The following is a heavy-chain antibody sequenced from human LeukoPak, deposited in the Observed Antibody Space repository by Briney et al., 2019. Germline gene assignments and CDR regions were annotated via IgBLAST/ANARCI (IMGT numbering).Heavy chain of an antibody. CDR1: GYTFTGYY. J-gene: IGHJ6*03. CDR3: ARECSIAAAGTVSYYYYYYMDV. Sequence: ASVKVSCKASGYTFTGYYMHCVRQAPGQGLEWMGRITPNSGGTHYAQKFRGRVTMTRDTSISTAYMELSRLRSDDTAVYYCARECSIAAAGTVSYYYYYYMDVWGKGTTVTVSS. CDR2: ITPNSGGT. D-gene: IGHD6-13*01. V-gene: IGHV1-2*06.